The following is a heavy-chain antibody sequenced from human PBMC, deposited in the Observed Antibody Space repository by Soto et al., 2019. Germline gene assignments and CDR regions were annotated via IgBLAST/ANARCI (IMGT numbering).Heavy chain of an antibody. CDR1: GGTFSSYA. D-gene: IGHD3-10*01. CDR3: AFFYNVRSSSGAAGSYYNEYYFDY. CDR2: IIPIFGTA. Sequence: GASVKVSCKASGGTFSSYAISWVRQAPGQGLEGMGGIIPIFGTANYAQKFQGRVTITADESTSTAYMELSSLRSEDTAVYYCAFFYNVRSSSGAAGSYYNEYYFDYWGQGTLVTVSS. J-gene: IGHJ4*02. V-gene: IGHV1-69*13.